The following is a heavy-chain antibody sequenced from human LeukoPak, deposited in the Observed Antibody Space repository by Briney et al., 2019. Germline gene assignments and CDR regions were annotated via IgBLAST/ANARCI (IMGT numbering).Heavy chain of an antibody. J-gene: IGHJ4*02. CDR2: IEPGDSDS. CDR3: SRPYESTGYVDY. Sequence: LKSPSRGFADSSTTNWGGWWGQIPEKGLEGMGIIEPGDSDSRYSPYLQRQVTISADKSINNAHLQWSSLKASATAMYFCSRPYESTGYVDYWCEETLVTVSS. CDR1: ADSSTTNW. D-gene: IGHD3-22*01. V-gene: IGHV5-51*01.